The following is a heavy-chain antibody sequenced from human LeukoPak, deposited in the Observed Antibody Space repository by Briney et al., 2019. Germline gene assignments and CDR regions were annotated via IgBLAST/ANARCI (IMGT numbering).Heavy chain of an antibody. J-gene: IGHJ5*02. V-gene: IGHV4-39*01. CDR3: ARSSSSGWGFRFDP. CDR2: IYYSGST. D-gene: IGHD6-19*01. CDR1: GGSISSSSYY. Sequence: SETLSLTCTVSGGSISSSSYYWGWIRQPPGKGLEWIGSIYYSGSTYYNPSLKSRVTISVDTSKNQFSLKLSSVTAADTAVYYCARSSSSGWGFRFDPWGQGTLVTVSS.